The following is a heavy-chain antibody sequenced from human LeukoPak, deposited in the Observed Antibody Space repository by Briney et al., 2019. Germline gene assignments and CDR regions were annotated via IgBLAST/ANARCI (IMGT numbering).Heavy chain of an antibody. Sequence: SETLSLTCTVSGGSISSYYWSWIRQPPGKGLEWIGYIYYSGSTNYNPSLKSRVTISVDTSKNQFSLKPSSVTAADTAVYYCARGGYNWNGNYYYMDVWGKGTTVTVSS. CDR2: IYYSGST. V-gene: IGHV4-59*01. D-gene: IGHD1-1*01. J-gene: IGHJ6*03. CDR1: GGSISSYY. CDR3: ARGGYNWNGNYYYMDV.